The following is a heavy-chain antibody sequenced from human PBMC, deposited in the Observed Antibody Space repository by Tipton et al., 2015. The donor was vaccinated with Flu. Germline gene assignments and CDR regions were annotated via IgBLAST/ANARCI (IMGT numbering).Heavy chain of an antibody. D-gene: IGHD2-15*01. CDR3: AKGGSLLLFAYNWFDP. J-gene: IGHJ5*02. V-gene: IGHV1-46*01. CDR2: INPSGGST. Sequence: QLVQSGAEVKKPGASVKASCKASGYTFTSYYMHWVRQAPGQGLEWMGIINPSGGSTSYAQKFQGRVTMTRDTSTSTVYMELSSLRSEDTAVDYCAKGGSLLLFAYNWFDPWGQGTLVTVSS. CDR1: GYTFTSYY.